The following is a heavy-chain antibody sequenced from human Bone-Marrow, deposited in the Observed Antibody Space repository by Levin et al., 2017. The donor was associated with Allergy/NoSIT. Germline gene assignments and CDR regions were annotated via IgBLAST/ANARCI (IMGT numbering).Heavy chain of an antibody. CDR1: GFTFSSYS. V-gene: IGHV3-21*01. Sequence: GESLKISCAASGFTFSSYSMNWVRQAPGKGLEWVSSISSSSSYIYYADSVKGRFTISRDNAKNSLYLQMNSLRAEDTAVYYCARRRGVAARPDYGMDVWGQGTTVTVSS. D-gene: IGHD6-6*01. J-gene: IGHJ6*02. CDR3: ARRRGVAARPDYGMDV. CDR2: ISSSSSYI.